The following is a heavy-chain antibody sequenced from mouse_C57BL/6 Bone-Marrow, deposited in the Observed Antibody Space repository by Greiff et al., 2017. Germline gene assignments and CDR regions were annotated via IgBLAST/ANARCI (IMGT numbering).Heavy chain of an antibody. Sequence: EVKLMESGGDLVKPGGSLKLSCAASGFTFSSYGMSWVRQTPDKRLEWVATISSGGSYTYYPDSVKGRFTISRDNAKNTLYLQMSSLKSEDTAMYYCAREGYYGYDVFDYWGQGTTLTVSS. D-gene: IGHD2-2*01. CDR2: ISSGGSYT. CDR1: GFTFSSYG. J-gene: IGHJ2*01. V-gene: IGHV5-6*01. CDR3: AREGYYGYDVFDY.